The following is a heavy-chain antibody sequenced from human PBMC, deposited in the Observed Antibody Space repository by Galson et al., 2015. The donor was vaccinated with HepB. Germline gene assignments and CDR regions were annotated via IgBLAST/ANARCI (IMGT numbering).Heavy chain of an antibody. Sequence: SLRLSCAASGFSLSAHNMNWVRQAPGKGLEWVSSISGSTYIYYKDSVQGRFTISRDTAENSVYLQMNSLRVEDTAVYYCARDSGSYDVLTGYSSSFDLWGPGTLVTVSS. CDR2: ISGSTYI. CDR1: GFSLSAHN. D-gene: IGHD3-9*01. J-gene: IGHJ4*02. CDR3: ARDSGSYDVLTGYSSSFDL. V-gene: IGHV3-69-1*01.